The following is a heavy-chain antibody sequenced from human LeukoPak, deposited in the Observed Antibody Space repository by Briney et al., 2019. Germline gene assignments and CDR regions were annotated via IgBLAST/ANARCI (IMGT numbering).Heavy chain of an antibody. CDR3: AGTNYYDSSGYYSPEFDY. CDR2: ISYDGSNK. V-gene: IGHV3-30-3*01. CDR1: GFTFSNYW. J-gene: IGHJ4*02. D-gene: IGHD3-22*01. Sequence: GGSLRLSCAASGFTFSNYWMSWVRQAPGKGLEWVAVISYDGSNKYYADSVKGRFTISRDNSKNTLYLQMNSLRAEDTAVYYCAGTNYYDSSGYYSPEFDYWGQGTLVTVSS.